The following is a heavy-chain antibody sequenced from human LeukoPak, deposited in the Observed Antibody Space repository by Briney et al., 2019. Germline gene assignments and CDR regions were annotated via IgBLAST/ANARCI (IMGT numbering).Heavy chain of an antibody. CDR2: IKQDGSEK. CDR1: GFTFSSYW. D-gene: IGHD3-22*01. J-gene: IGHJ3*02. V-gene: IGHV3-7*01. CDR3: ARDRGSSGYYRLGAFDI. Sequence: GGSLRLSCAASGFTFSSYWMSWVRQAPGKGLEWVANIKQDGSEKYYVDSVKGRFTISRDNAKNSLYLQMNSLRAEDTAVYYCARDRGSSGYYRLGAFDIWGQGTMVTVSS.